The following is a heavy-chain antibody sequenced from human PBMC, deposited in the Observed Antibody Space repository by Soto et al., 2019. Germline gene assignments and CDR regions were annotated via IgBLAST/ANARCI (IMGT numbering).Heavy chain of an antibody. Sequence: ASVTVSCKASGYTFTIYGSSWVRQAPGQGLEWMGWISAYNGNTNYAQKLQGRVTMTTDTSTSTAYMELRSLRSDDTAVYYCARDHDSSGYYLGAFDIWGQGTMVTVSS. J-gene: IGHJ3*02. V-gene: IGHV1-18*01. CDR1: GYTFTIYG. CDR3: ARDHDSSGYYLGAFDI. CDR2: ISAYNGNT. D-gene: IGHD3-22*01.